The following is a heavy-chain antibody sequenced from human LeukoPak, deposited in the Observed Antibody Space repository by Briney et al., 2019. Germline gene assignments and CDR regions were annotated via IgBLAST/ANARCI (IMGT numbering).Heavy chain of an antibody. CDR1: GFTFSTYS. J-gene: IGHJ4*02. V-gene: IGHV3-23*01. D-gene: IGHD5-12*01. CDR2: IWPSGDTT. Sequence: GWSLRLSCAASGFTFSTYSMSWVRPAPRKGLEWVAVIWPSGDTTYYADSVKGRFTISRDNSKNTLYLQMHNLRAEDTALDYCAKDQRPDSGYDIDSWGQGTLVTVSS. CDR3: AKDQRPDSGYDIDS.